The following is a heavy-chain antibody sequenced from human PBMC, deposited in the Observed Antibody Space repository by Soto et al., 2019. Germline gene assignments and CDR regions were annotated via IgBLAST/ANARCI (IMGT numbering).Heavy chain of an antibody. D-gene: IGHD3-10*01. CDR2: ISHDGSNK. Sequence: QVQLVESGGGVVQPGTSLRLSCAASGFTFSNYAMHWVRQAPGKGLEWVALISHDGSNKYYAESVKGRFTSSRDNSKNTLYLQMNSLRAEDTAIYSCARDRGRDPRSNGMDVWGQGTTVTVSS. CDR1: GFTFSNYA. J-gene: IGHJ6*02. V-gene: IGHV3-30-3*01. CDR3: ARDRGRDPRSNGMDV.